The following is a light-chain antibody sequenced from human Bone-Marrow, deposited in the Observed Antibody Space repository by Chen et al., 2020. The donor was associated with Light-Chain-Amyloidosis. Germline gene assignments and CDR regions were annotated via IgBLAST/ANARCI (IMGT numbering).Light chain of an antibody. CDR3: QSADSSGTYEVI. J-gene: IGLJ2*01. Sequence: SYELTQPPSVSVSPGQMARITCSGDDLPTKYAYWYQQKPGQAPVLVIHRDTERPSGISERFAGSSSGTTATVTISGVQAEDEADYHCQSADSSGTYEVICGGGTKLTVL. CDR1: DLPTKY. CDR2: RDT. V-gene: IGLV3-25*03.